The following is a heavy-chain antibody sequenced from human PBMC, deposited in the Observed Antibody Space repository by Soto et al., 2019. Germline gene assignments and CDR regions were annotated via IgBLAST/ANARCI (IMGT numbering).Heavy chain of an antibody. D-gene: IGHD2-2*01. V-gene: IGHV3-11*01. CDR2: ISSSGSTI. Sequence: GGSLRLSCAASGFTFSDYYMSWIRQAPGKGLEWVSYISSSGSTIYYADSVKGRFAISRDNAKNSLYLQMNSLRAEDTAVYYCARDKYVGVVPAAPRWFDPWGQGTLVTVSS. J-gene: IGHJ5*02. CDR1: GFTFSDYY. CDR3: ARDKYVGVVPAAPRWFDP.